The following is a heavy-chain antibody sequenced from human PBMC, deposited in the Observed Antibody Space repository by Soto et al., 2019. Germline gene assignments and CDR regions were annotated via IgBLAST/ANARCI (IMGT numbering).Heavy chain of an antibody. Sequence: GESLKISCKGSGYSFTSYWISWVRQMPGKGLEWMGRIDPSDSYTNYSPSFQGHVTISADKSISTAYLQWSSLKASDTAMYYCARRVTIFGVVDYGMDVWGQGTTVTVS. CDR3: ARRVTIFGVVDYGMDV. J-gene: IGHJ6*02. D-gene: IGHD3-3*01. V-gene: IGHV5-10-1*01. CDR1: GYSFTSYW. CDR2: IDPSDSYT.